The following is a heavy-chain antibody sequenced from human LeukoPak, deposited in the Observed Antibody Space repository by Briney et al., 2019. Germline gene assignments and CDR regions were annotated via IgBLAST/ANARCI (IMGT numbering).Heavy chain of an antibody. CDR1: GYTFTGYY. V-gene: IGHV1-2*02. Sequence: ASVKVSCKASGYTFTGYYMHWVRQAPGQGLEWMGWINPNSGGTNYAQKFQGRVTMTRDTSINTAYMELSRLRSDDTAVYYCAREIGEEKSILIAAAGYWGQGTLVTVSS. CDR3: AREIGEEKSILIAAAGY. CDR2: INPNSGGT. D-gene: IGHD6-13*01. J-gene: IGHJ4*02.